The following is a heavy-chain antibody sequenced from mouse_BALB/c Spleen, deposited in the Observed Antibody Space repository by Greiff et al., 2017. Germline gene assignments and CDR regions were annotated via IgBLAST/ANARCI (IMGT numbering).Heavy chain of an antibody. D-gene: IGHD1-1*01. CDR2: ISSGGGST. CDR3: ARITTVGSFDY. V-gene: IGHV5-12-1*01. CDR1: GFAFSSYD. J-gene: IGHJ2*01. Sequence: DVKLVESGGGLVKPGGSLKLSCAASGFAFSSYDMSWVRQTPEKRLEWVAYISSGGGSTYYPDTVKGRFTISRDNAKNTLYLQMSSLKSEDTAMYYCARITTVGSFDYWGQGTTRTVSS.